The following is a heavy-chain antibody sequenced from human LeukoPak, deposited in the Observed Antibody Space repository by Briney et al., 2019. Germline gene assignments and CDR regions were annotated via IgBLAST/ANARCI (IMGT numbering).Heavy chain of an antibody. V-gene: IGHV4-39*07. D-gene: IGHD5-24*01. CDR1: GGSISSSSYY. CDR2: IYYRGST. CDR3: ARDNVGDGYNLRFAYWYFDL. J-gene: IGHJ2*01. Sequence: SETLSLTCTVSGGSISSSSYYWGWIRQPPGKGLEWIGSIYYRGSTYYNPSLKSRVTISVDTSKNQFSLKLSSVTAADTAVYYCARDNVGDGYNLRFAYWYFDLWGRGTLVTVSS.